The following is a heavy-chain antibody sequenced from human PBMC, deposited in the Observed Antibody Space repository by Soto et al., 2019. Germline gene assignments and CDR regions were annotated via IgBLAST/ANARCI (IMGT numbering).Heavy chain of an antibody. J-gene: IGHJ4*02. D-gene: IGHD3-3*01. CDR1: GGTSTRYA. CDR3: NRGSEYDFWSGYL. CDR2: IVPMFGTS. V-gene: IGHV1-69*06. Sequence: ERLVQAGAEVRKPGSSVKVSCKVTGGTSTRYAINWVRQAPGQGLAWMGGIVPMFGTSKYAQKFQGRVTITADTSTNIAYMELRSLRSEDTAVYYCNRGSEYDFWSGYLWGQGTLVSVSS.